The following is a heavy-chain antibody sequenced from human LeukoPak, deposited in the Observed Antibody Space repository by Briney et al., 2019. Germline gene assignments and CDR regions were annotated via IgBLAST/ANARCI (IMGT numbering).Heavy chain of an antibody. CDR1: GFXLSSYW. Sequence: GGSLRLSCAASGFXLSSYWISWVRQPPGKGLEWVATIKADGSEKYYVDSVKGRFTISRDNAKNSLYLQMNGLRAEDTAVYYCARGRITVAYWGQGTLVTVSS. J-gene: IGHJ1*01. V-gene: IGHV3-7*02. CDR3: ARGRITVAY. D-gene: IGHD6-19*01. CDR2: IKADGSEK.